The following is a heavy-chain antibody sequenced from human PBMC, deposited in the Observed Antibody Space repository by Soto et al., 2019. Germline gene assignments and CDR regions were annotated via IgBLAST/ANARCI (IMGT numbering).Heavy chain of an antibody. CDR1: GFTVSSNY. CDR3: SKAYGAGSYFSYS. J-gene: IGHJ4*02. CDR2: TYSDGNT. V-gene: IGHV3-53*01. Sequence: EVLVMESGGGLIQPGGSLTLSCAASGFTVSSNYMVWVRQAPGKGLEWVSVTYSDGNTLYTDSVKGRFTIYRDDTKNPLFLQMDSLRAEDTDVYYLSKAYGAGSYFSYSWGQGTMVIVSS. D-gene: IGHD3-10*01.